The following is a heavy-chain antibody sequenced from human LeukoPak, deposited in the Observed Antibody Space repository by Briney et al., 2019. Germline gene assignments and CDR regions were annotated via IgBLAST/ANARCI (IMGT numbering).Heavy chain of an antibody. J-gene: IGHJ4*02. Sequence: GRCLRLSYQTSGFTLSIYAMHWVRQAPGKGLEWVAVIWFDRTTEYYADSVRGRFTISRDNSRSTLYLQMNTLRVDDTADYCVRDLQGREDTAMGDYWGQGARVIVSS. D-gene: IGHD5-18*01. V-gene: IGHV3-33*01. CDR3: VRDLQGREDTAMGDY. CDR1: GFTLSIYA. CDR2: IWFDRTTE.